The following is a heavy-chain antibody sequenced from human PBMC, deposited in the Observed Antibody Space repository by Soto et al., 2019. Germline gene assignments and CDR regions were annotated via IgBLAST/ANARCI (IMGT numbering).Heavy chain of an antibody. CDR1: GVTFKYYA. Sequence: EVQLLQSGGGLAQPGTSLRLSCAASGVTFKYYAMPWVRQAPGKGLEWVSTISGSGDKTDYADSVKGRFRVSRDNSKDSLYLQKDSLRADDKALDYCARESNCYGGQYFQDWGQGTLVTVSS. D-gene: IGHD1-1*01. J-gene: IGHJ1*01. CDR3: ARESNCYGGQYFQD. V-gene: IGHV3-23*01. CDR2: ISGSGDKT.